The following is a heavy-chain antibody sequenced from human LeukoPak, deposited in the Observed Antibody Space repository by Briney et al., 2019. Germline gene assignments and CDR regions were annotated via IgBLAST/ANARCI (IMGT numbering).Heavy chain of an antibody. CDR1: GFTFSSYG. Sequence: GGSLRLSCAASGFTFSSYGMHWVRQAPGKGLEWVAFIRYDGSNKYYADSVKGRFTISRDNSKNTLYLQMNSLRAEDTAVYYCAKMLRHYDFWSGYSPQFDPWGQGTLVTVSS. D-gene: IGHD3-3*01. V-gene: IGHV3-30*02. CDR2: IRYDGSNK. J-gene: IGHJ5*02. CDR3: AKMLRHYDFWSGYSPQFDP.